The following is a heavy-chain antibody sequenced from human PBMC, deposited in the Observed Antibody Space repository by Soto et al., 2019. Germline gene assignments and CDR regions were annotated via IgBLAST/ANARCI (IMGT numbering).Heavy chain of an antibody. CDR1: GGTFSSYA. J-gene: IGHJ6*02. CDR3: ARAGDIVVVVAATTGYYYGMDV. V-gene: IGHV1-69*13. CDR2: IIPIFGTA. Sequence: SVKVSCKASGGTFSSYAISWVRQAPGQGLEWMGGIIPIFGTANYAQKFQGGVTITADESTSTAYMELSSLRSEDTAVYYCARAGDIVVVVAATTGYYYGMDVWGQGTTVTVSS. D-gene: IGHD2-15*01.